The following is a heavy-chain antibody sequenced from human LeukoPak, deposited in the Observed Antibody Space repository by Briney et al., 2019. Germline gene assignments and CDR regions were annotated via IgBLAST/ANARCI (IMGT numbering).Heavy chain of an antibody. CDR1: GFTFSNSW. V-gene: IGHV3-7*03. CDR2: IKEDGSDK. CDR3: ALSVVGHFDY. D-gene: IGHD3-22*01. J-gene: IGHJ4*02. Sequence: PGGSLRLSCLASGFTFSNSWMTWVRQAPGKGLEWVANIKEDGSDKQYGDSVKGRFTISRDNAEKSVFLQMDGLRAEDTAVYYCALSVVGHFDYWGQGTLVTVSS.